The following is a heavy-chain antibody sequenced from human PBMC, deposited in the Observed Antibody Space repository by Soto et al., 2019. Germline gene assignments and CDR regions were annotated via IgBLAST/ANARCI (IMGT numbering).Heavy chain of an antibody. J-gene: IGHJ6*02. CDR2: IIPIFGTA. CDR1: GGTFSSYA. Sequence: SVKVSCKASGGTFSSYAISWVRQAPGQGLEWMGGIIPIFGTANYAQKFQGRVTITADESTSTAYMELSSLRSEDTAVYYCARGSSGWYTAVSYYYYGMDVWGQGTTVTVS. CDR3: ARGSSGWYTAVSYYYYGMDV. V-gene: IGHV1-69*13. D-gene: IGHD6-19*01.